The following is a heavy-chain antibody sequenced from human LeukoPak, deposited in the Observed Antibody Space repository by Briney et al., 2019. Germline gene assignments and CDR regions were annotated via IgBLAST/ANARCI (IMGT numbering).Heavy chain of an antibody. V-gene: IGHV4-34*11. D-gene: IGHD6-19*01. CDR2: IYYSGTT. J-gene: IGHJ5*02. CDR1: GGSFSDYW. Sequence: SETLSLTCAVYGGSFSDYWWTWIRQPPGKGLEWLGSIYYSGTTFYNPSLKSRVTFSIDTSSNQFSLTLTSVTAADTAVYYCARADSSGWYFSGWFDPWGQGTLVTVSS. CDR3: ARADSSGWYFSGWFDP.